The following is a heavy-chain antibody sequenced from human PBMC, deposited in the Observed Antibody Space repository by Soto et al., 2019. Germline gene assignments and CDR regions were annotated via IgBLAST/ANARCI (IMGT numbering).Heavy chain of an antibody. CDR2: IWYDGSNK. CDR1: GFTFSSYG. V-gene: IGHV3-33*08. J-gene: IGHJ4*02. Sequence: PGGSLRLSCAASGFTFSSYGMHWVRQAPGKGLEWVAIIWYDGSNKYYADSVKGRFTISRDNSKNTLFLQVNSLRAEDTAVYYCAREMREVLEVPTYYMDYWGQGTLVTVSS. CDR3: AREMREVLEVPTYYMDY. D-gene: IGHD1-7*01.